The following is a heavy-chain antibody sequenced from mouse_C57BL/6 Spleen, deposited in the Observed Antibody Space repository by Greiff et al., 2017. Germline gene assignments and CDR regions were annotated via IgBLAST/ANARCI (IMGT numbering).Heavy chain of an antibody. CDR1: GYAFSSYW. CDR3: ARGNYGNYFAY. J-gene: IGHJ2*01. CDR2: IYPGDGDT. V-gene: IGHV1-80*01. Sequence: QVQPQQSGAELVKPGASVKISCKASGYAFSSYWMNWVKQRPGKGLEWIGQIYPGDGDTNYNGKFKGKATLTADKSSSTAYMQLSSLTSEDSAVYCCARGNYGNYFAYWGQGTTLTVSA. D-gene: IGHD2-1*01.